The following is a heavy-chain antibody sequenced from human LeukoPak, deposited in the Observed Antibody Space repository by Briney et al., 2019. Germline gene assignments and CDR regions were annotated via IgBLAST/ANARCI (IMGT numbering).Heavy chain of an antibody. D-gene: IGHD5-12*01. CDR2: IIPIFGTA. CDR3: ANEVDGGYYFDY. Sequence: SVKVSCKASGYTFTGYYMHWVRQAPGQGLEWMGGIIPIFGTANYAQKFQGRVTITADESTSTAYMELSSLRSEDTAVYYCANEVDGGYYFDYWGQGTLVTVSS. V-gene: IGHV1-69*13. J-gene: IGHJ4*02. CDR1: GYTFTGYY.